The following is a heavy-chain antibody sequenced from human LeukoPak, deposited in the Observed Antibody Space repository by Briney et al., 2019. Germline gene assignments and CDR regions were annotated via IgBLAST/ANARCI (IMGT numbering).Heavy chain of an antibody. V-gene: IGHV1-69*04. Sequence: SVKVSCKASGGTFSSSAISWVRQAPGQGLEWMGRIIPVLGITNYAQKFQGRVTITADKSTSTADMELSSLRSEDTAVYYCARGGGRWLQLSVADYYGMDVWGRGTAVTVSS. CDR3: ARGGGRWLQLSVADYYGMDV. CDR1: GGTFSSSA. D-gene: IGHD5-24*01. CDR2: IIPVLGIT. J-gene: IGHJ6*02.